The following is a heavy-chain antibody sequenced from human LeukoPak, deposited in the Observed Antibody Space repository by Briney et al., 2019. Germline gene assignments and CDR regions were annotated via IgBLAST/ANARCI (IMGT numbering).Heavy chain of an antibody. V-gene: IGHV3-30*04. D-gene: IGHD3-10*01. CDR1: GFTFSSYA. Sequence: GGSLRLSCAASGFTFSSYAMHWVRQAPGKGLEWVAVISYDGSNKYYADSVKGRFTISRDNSKNTLYLQMNSLRAEDTAVYYCAREKYGTYYYGMDVWGQGTTVTVSS. CDR3: AREKYGTYYYGMDV. CDR2: ISYDGSNK. J-gene: IGHJ6*01.